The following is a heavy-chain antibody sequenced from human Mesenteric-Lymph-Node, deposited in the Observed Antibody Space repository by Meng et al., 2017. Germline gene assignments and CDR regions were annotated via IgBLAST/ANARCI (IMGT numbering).Heavy chain of an antibody. CDR1: GGSVSGYY. CDR2: IYYSGST. CDR3: ARQSGYFDY. Sequence: QVQLPESGPVLVKPSETLSLTCTVSGGSVSGYYWSWLRQPPGKGLEWIGHIYYSGSTNYNPSLKSRVTISVDTSKNQFSLKLSSVTATDTVVYYCARQSGYFDYWGQGTLVTVSS. J-gene: IGHJ4*02. V-gene: IGHV4-59*08. D-gene: IGHD3-10*01.